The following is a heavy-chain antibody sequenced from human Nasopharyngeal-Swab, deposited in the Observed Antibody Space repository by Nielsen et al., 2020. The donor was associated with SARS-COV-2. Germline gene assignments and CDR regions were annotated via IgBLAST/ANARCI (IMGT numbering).Heavy chain of an antibody. Sequence: GESLKISCAASGFTFSSYGMHWVRQAPGKGLEWVAVISYDGSNKYYADSVNGRFTISRDNSKNTLYLQMNSLSAEATAVYYCAKEWGYSSGWQRAALDYWGQGTLVTVSS. J-gene: IGHJ4*02. CDR2: ISYDGSNK. CDR3: AKEWGYSSGWQRAALDY. V-gene: IGHV3-30*18. CDR1: GFTFSSYG. D-gene: IGHD6-19*01.